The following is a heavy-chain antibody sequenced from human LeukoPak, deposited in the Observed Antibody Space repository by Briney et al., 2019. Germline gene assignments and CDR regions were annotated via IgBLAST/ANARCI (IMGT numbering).Heavy chain of an antibody. V-gene: IGHV4-34*01. CDR3: ARSLVGATSAFDI. J-gene: IGHJ3*02. Sequence: SETLSLTCAVYGGSFSGYYWSWIRQPPGKGLEWIGEINHSGSTNYNPSLKSRVTISVDTSKNQFSLKLSSVTAADTAVYYCARSLVGATSAFDIWGQGIMVTVSS. CDR1: GGSFSGYY. D-gene: IGHD1-26*01. CDR2: INHSGST.